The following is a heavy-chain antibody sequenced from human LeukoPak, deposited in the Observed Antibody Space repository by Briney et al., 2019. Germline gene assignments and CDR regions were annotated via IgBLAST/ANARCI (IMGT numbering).Heavy chain of an antibody. J-gene: IGHJ3*02. CDR1: GVSFSGYY. D-gene: IGHD3-10*01. V-gene: IGHV4-34*01. CDR3: ARVSLTMDAFDI. CDR2: INHSGST. Sequence: ASETLSLTCAVYGVSFSGYYWSWIRQPPGKGLEWIGEINHSGSTYYNPSLKSRVTISVDRSKNQFSLKLSSVTAADTAVYYCARVSLTMDAFDIWGQGTMVTVSS.